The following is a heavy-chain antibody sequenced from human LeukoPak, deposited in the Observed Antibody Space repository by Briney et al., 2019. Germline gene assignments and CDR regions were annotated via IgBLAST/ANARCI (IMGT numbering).Heavy chain of an antibody. V-gene: IGHV1-2*02. J-gene: IGHJ5*02. Sequence: ASVKVSCKASGYTFTGYYMHWVRQAPGQGLEWMGWINPNSGGTNYAQKFQGRVTMTRDTSISTAYMELSRLRSDDTAVYYCARGIVVVPAGGWFDPWGQGTLSPSPQ. CDR2: INPNSGGT. CDR1: GYTFTGYY. CDR3: ARGIVVVPAGGWFDP. D-gene: IGHD2-2*01.